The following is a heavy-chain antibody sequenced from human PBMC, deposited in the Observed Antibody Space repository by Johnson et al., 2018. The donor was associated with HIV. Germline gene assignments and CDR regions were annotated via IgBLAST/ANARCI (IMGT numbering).Heavy chain of an antibody. CDR1: GFTFSSYG. Sequence: VQLVESGGGVVQPGRSLRLSCAASGFTFSSYGMHWVRQAPGKGLEWVGRIKSKTDGGTTDYAAPVKGRFTISRDDSKNTLYFQMNSLKTEDTAVYYCTTHQIWEAFYAFDIWGQGTMVTVSS. CDR3: TTHQIWEAFYAFDI. J-gene: IGHJ3*02. CDR2: IKSKTDGGTT. V-gene: IGHV3-15*01. D-gene: IGHD1-26*01.